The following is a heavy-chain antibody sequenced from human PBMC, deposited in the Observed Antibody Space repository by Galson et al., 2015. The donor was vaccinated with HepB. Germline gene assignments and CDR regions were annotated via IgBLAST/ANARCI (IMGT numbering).Heavy chain of an antibody. CDR3: ARDREADY. CDR2: INPNTGGT. Sequence: SVKVSCKASGYTFTAYYLHWVRQAPGQGLEWMGWINPNTGGTNYAQKFQGRVTMTRDTSISTAYMELSRLRSDDTAVYYCARDREADYWGQGTLVPVSS. J-gene: IGHJ4*02. V-gene: IGHV1-2*02. CDR1: GYTFTAYY. D-gene: IGHD5-24*01.